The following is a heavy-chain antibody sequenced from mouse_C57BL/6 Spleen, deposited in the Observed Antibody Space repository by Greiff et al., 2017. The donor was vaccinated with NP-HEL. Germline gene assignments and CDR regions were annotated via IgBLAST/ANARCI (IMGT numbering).Heavy chain of an antibody. D-gene: IGHD4-1*01. CDR3: ARQLGRPYYFDY. Sequence: DVMLVESGGDLVKPGGSLKLSCAASGFTFSSYGMSWVRQTPDKRLEWVATISSGGSYTYYPDSVKGRFTISRDNAKNTLYLQMSSLKSEDTAMYYCARQLGRPYYFDYWGQGTTLTVSS. J-gene: IGHJ2*01. CDR1: GFTFSSYG. CDR2: ISSGGSYT. V-gene: IGHV5-6*02.